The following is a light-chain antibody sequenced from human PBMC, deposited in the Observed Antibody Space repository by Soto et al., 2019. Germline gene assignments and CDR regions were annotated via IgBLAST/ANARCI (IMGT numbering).Light chain of an antibody. Sequence: DIQMTQSPSSLSASVGDRVTITCRASQSISKYLNWYQQKPGQAPNLLIYAASTLQSGGPPRFSGSGSETDLTLAISSLQPEDFATFYCQQSYSTPPVTFGQGTKLEIK. CDR3: QQSYSTPPVT. CDR1: QSISKY. J-gene: IGKJ2*01. V-gene: IGKV1-39*01. CDR2: AAS.